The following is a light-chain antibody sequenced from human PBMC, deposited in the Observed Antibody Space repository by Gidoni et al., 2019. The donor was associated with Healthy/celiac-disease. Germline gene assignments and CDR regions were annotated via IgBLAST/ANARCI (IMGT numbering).Light chain of an antibody. CDR1: QGVSSN. V-gene: IGKV3-15*01. Sequence: EIVMTQSPATLSVSPGERATLSCRASQGVSSNLAWYNQKPGQDPRILIYVASTRATGIPARFRGSVSGTEFTLTISTLQSEHFAGYFCQQYNNWPPGVLTFGGGTKVEIK. CDR3: QQYNNWPPGVLT. CDR2: VAS. J-gene: IGKJ4*01.